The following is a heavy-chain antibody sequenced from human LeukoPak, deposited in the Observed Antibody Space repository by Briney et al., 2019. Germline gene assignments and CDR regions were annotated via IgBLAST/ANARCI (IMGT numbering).Heavy chain of an antibody. CDR2: IHPHGIF. Sequence: SETLSLTCAVHVDSCDDYYCSWIRQPPGKGLEWIGEIHPHGIFYYNSSLVSRVTISIDTSKTQFSLRLTSVTAADTAFYYCARGRDRSKAGDLWGQGSLVTVSS. J-gene: IGHJ5*02. V-gene: IGHV4-34*01. CDR3: ARGRDRSKAGDL. D-gene: IGHD5-24*01. CDR1: VDSCDDYY.